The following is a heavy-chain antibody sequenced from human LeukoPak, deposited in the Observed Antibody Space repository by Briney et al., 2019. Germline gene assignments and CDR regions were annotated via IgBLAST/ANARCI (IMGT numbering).Heavy chain of an antibody. D-gene: IGHD3-10*01. CDR2: IYYSGST. V-gene: IGHV4-61*01. CDR3: ARDGWGSYSGSGSPRYFDY. CDR1: GGSVSSGSYY. Sequence: SETLSLTCTVSGGSVSSGSYYWSWIRQPPGKGLEWIGYIYYSGSTNYNPSLKSRVTISVDTSKNQFSLKLSSVTAADTAVYYCARDGWGSYSGSGSPRYFDYWGQGTLVTVSS. J-gene: IGHJ4*02.